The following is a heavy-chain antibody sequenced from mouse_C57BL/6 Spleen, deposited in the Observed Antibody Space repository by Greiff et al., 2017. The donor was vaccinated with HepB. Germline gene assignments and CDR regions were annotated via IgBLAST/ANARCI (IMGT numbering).Heavy chain of an antibody. J-gene: IGHJ2*01. CDR1: GYTFTSYG. CDR3: ARKERITTVVDY. D-gene: IGHD1-1*01. V-gene: IGHV1-81*01. CDR2: IYPRSGNT. Sequence: VKLMESGAELARPGASVKLSCKASGYTFTSYGISWVKQRTGQGLEWIGEIYPRSGNTYYNEKFKGKATLTADKSSSTAYMELRSLTSEDSAVYFCARKERITTVVDYWGQGTTLTVSS.